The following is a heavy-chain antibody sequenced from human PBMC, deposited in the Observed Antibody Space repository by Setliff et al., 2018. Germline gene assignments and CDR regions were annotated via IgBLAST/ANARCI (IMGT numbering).Heavy chain of an antibody. CDR1: EFIFRSYI. J-gene: IGHJ4*02. D-gene: IGHD5-18*01. Sequence: GGSLRRSCAASEFIFRSYIVSRVRQPPGKGLEWVSSISSSSSYIYYADSVKGRFTISRDNAKNSLYLQMNSLRAEDTAVYYCARGRGVDTAMVYFDYWGQGTLVTVSS. V-gene: IGHV3-21*01. CDR2: ISSSSSYI. CDR3: ARGRGVDTAMVYFDY.